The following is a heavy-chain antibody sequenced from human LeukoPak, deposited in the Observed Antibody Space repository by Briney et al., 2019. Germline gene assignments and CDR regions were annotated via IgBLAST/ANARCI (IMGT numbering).Heavy chain of an antibody. CDR1: GFTFSSYG. J-gene: IGHJ3*02. CDR3: ARAGGNSSEGAFDI. CDR2: ISYGGSNK. V-gene: IGHV3-30*03. D-gene: IGHD4-23*01. Sequence: GRSLRLSCAASGFTFSSYGMHWVRQAPGKGLEWVAVISYGGSNKYYADSVKGRFTISRDNSKNTLYLQMNSLRAEDTAVYYCARAGGNSSEGAFDIWGQGTMVTVSS.